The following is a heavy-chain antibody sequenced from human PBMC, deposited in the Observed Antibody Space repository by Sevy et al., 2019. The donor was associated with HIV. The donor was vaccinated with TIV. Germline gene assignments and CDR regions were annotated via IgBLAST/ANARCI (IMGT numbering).Heavy chain of an antibody. CDR1: GFTFSSYA. D-gene: IGHD6-19*01. CDR2: ISGSGGST. CDR3: AEDLYGQWLPPLFDY. V-gene: IGHV3-23*01. J-gene: IGHJ4*02. Sequence: RGCLRLSCAASGFTFSSYAMSWVRQAPGKGLERVSAISGSGGSTYYADSVKGRCTISRYNSKNTLYLQINSLRAEDTAVYYCAEDLYGQWLPPLFDYWGQGTLVYVSS.